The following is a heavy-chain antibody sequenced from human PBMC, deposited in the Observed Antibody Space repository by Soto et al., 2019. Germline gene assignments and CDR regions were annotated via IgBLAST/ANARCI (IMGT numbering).Heavy chain of an antibody. V-gene: IGHV1-3*01. CDR1: GYTFTTYS. D-gene: IGHD5-18*01. CDR3: ARFKEGGYTYGYYYYGMDV. Sequence: GASVKVSCKASGYTFTTYSMHWVRQAPGQRLEWMGWINAGNGNTKYSQKFQGRVTISRDTSASTAYMELSSLRSEDTAVYYCARFKEGGYTYGYYYYGMDVWGQGTTVTVSS. J-gene: IGHJ6*02. CDR2: INAGNGNT.